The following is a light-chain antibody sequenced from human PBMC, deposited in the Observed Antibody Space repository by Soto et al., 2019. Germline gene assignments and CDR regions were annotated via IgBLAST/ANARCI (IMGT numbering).Light chain of an antibody. CDR1: QSVSSY. CDR3: QQRSNWPLT. CDR2: DAS. J-gene: IGKJ4*01. Sequence: EIVLTQSPATLSLSPGERATLSSRASQSVSSYLAWYQQKPGQAPRLLIYDASNRATGIPARFSGSGSGTDFTLTISILEPEDFAVYYCQQRSNWPLTFGGGTKVEIK. V-gene: IGKV3-11*01.